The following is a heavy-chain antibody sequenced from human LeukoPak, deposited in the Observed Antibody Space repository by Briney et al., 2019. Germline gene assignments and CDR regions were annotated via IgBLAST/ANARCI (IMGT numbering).Heavy chain of an antibody. V-gene: IGHV4-39*01. CDR2: IYYSGRT. Sequence: PSETLSLTCTVSGGSISSSSYYWAWIRQPPGQGLEWIGSIYYSGRTYYNPSLKSRVTISVDTSKNQFSLNLSSVTAADTAVYYCASSDSPSYWYSDLWGRGTLVTVSS. D-gene: IGHD2-21*02. J-gene: IGHJ2*01. CDR3: ASSDSPSYWYSDL. CDR1: GGSISSSSYY.